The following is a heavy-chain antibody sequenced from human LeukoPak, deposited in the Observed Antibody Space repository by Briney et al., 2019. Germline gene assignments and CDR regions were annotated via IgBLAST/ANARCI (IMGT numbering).Heavy chain of an antibody. J-gene: IGHJ6*02. CDR1: GGSFSDYY. Sequence: SETLSLTCAVYGGSFSDYYWSWIRQPPGKGLEWIGYIYYSGSTYYNPSLKSRVTISVDTSKNQFSLKLSSVTAADTAVYYCARDLQWSYGMDVWGQGTTVTVSS. D-gene: IGHD5-24*01. CDR3: ARDLQWSYGMDV. CDR2: IYYSGST. V-gene: IGHV4-30-4*01.